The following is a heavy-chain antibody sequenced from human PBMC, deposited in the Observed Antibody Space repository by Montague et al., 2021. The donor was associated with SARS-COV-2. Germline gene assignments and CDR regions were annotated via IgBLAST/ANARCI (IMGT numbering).Heavy chain of an antibody. CDR2: IYYSGGT. D-gene: IGHD4-17*01. Sequence: SETLSLTCSVSGGSISSSYFWGWIRQPPGKGLEWIGSIYYSGGTXSNSSLKSRVTISVDTSKDQFSLKLSSVTAADTAVYYCARHLNYRDYGGDDYWGQGTLVTVSS. J-gene: IGHJ4*02. CDR3: ARHLNYRDYGGDDY. V-gene: IGHV4-39*01. CDR1: GGSISSSYF.